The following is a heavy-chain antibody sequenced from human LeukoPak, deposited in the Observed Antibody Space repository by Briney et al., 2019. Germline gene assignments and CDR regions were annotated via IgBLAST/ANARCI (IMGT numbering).Heavy chain of an antibody. CDR2: IYYSGST. J-gene: IGHJ4*02. V-gene: IGHV4-59*12. CDR1: GGSISSYY. CDR3: ARAYYGGNNYFDY. D-gene: IGHD4-23*01. Sequence: SETLSLTCTVSGGSISSYYWSWIRQPPGKGLEWIGYIYYSGSTNYNPSLKSRVTISVDTSKNQFSLKLSSVTAADTAVYYCARAYYGGNNYFDYWGQGTLVTVSS.